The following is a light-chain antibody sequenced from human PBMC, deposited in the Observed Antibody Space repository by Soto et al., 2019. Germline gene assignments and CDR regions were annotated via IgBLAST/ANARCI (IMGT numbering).Light chain of an antibody. CDR2: GAS. Sequence: EILMTQSPATLSVSPGERATLSCRASQTISSNLAWYQHKPGQAPRLLFYGASNRATGIPARFTGSGSGTEFTLTISRLEPEDSAMYYCQQYGDSPFAFGPGTKLDVK. V-gene: IGKV3-15*01. CDR3: QQYGDSPFA. CDR1: QTISSN. J-gene: IGKJ3*01.